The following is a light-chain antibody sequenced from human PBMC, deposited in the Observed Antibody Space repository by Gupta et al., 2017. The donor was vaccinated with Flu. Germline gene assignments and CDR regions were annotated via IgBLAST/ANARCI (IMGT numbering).Light chain of an antibody. CDR3: QQYNSWPRT. J-gene: IGKJ1*01. V-gene: IGKV3-15*01. Sequence: PATLSVSPGERATLSCRASQSVSRNLAWYQQKPGQAPRLLIYGTSTRATGIPVRFSGSGSGTEFTLTISSLQSEDFAVYYCQQYNSWPRTFGQGTKVEIK. CDR1: QSVSRN. CDR2: GTS.